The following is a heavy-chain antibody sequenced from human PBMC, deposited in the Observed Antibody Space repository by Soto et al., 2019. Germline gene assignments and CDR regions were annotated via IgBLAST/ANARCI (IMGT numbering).Heavy chain of an antibody. J-gene: IGHJ6*02. CDR3: ARGRIAARLYYYGMDV. Sequence: GGSLRLSCAASGFTFSSYSMNWVRQAPGKGLEWVSSISSSSSYIYYADSVKGRFTISRDNAKNSLYLQMNSLRAEDTAVYYCARGRIAARLYYYGMDVWGQGTTVTVSS. CDR1: GFTFSSYS. CDR2: ISSSSSYI. D-gene: IGHD6-6*01. V-gene: IGHV3-21*01.